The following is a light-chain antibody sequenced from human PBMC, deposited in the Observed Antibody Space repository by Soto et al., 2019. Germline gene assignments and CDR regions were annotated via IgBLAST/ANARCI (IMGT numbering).Light chain of an antibody. V-gene: IGKV1-5*01. J-gene: IGKJ1*01. Sequence: DIQITQSPSPRPAWVSKEGKSACRASQSISNWLAWYQQKPGTAPKLLIYHASTLESGVPSRFSGSGSGTEFALTIRRLQPDDFAKYYCQQYNSYSFGQGTKVDIK. CDR2: HAS. CDR3: QQYNSYS. CDR1: QSISNW.